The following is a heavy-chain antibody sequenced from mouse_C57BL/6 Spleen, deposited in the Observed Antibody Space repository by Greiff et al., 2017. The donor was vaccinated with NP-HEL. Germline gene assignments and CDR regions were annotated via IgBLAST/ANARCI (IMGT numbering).Heavy chain of an antibody. CDR2: IYPRSGNT. D-gene: IGHD1-1*01. CDR1: GYTFTSYG. CDR3: ARDPFITTVVATTDY. J-gene: IGHJ2*01. Sequence: VMLVESGAELARPGASVKLSCKASGYTFTSYGISWVKQRTGQGLEWIGEIYPRSGNTYYNEKFKGKATLTADKSSSTAYMELRSLTSEDSAVYFCARDPFITTVVATTDYWGQGTTLTVSS. V-gene: IGHV1-81*01.